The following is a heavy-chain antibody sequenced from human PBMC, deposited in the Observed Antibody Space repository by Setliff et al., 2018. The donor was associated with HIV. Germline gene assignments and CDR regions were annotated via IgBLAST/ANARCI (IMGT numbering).Heavy chain of an antibody. D-gene: IGHD5-18*01. Sequence: SETLSLTCTVSGGSISSTNYFWSWIRQPPGRGLEWIGCFYPTGSVNYNPSLKSRVTISVDTSKNQFSLEVTSVTAAATAVYYCARHRSGYVYGPQDYWGQGTLVTVSS. CDR2: FYPTGSV. J-gene: IGHJ4*02. CDR1: GGSISSTNYF. V-gene: IGHV4-61*05. CDR3: ARHRSGYVYGPQDY.